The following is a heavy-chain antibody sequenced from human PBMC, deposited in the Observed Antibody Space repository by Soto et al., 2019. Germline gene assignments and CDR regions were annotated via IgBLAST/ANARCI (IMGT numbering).Heavy chain of an antibody. Sequence: PSETLSLTYSNSSSAISSSNWWSWVRQPPGKGLEWVGEIYHSGSTNYNPSLKSRVTISVDTSKNYLSLKLNSVTAADTAVYYCARGTPSAALDIWGPGTMVT. V-gene: IGHV4-4*02. J-gene: IGHJ3*02. CDR2: IYHSGST. D-gene: IGHD2-2*01. CDR1: SSAISSSNW. CDR3: ARGTPSAALDI.